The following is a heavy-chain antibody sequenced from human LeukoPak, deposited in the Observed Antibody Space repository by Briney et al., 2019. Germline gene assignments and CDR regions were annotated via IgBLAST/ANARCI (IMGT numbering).Heavy chain of an antibody. CDR2: IWYGGSNK. Sequence: PGRSLRLSCAASRFTFGSYGMHWVRQAPGKGLEWVAVIWYGGSNKYYADSVKGRFTISRDNSKNTLYLQMNSLRAEDTAVYYCAKDGTYDILTGSLDYWGQGTLVTVSS. D-gene: IGHD3-9*01. J-gene: IGHJ4*02. CDR1: RFTFGSYG. CDR3: AKDGTYDILTGSLDY. V-gene: IGHV3-30*18.